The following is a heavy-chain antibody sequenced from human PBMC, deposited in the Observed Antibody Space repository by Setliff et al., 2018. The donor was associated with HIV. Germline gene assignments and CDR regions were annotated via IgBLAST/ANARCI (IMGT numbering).Heavy chain of an antibody. CDR2: VNTNNYKT. CDR3: ARDLYTSGWPNWFDP. V-gene: IGHV1-18*01. D-gene: IGHD6-19*01. Sequence: ASVKVSCKASGYTFTNFGITWVRQVPGQGLEWMGWVNTNNYKTNYAQKFQGRVTMTTDRSTKTAYLDLGSLRPDDTAVYYCARDLYTSGWPNWFDPWGPGTLVTVSS. CDR1: GYTFTNFG. J-gene: IGHJ5*02.